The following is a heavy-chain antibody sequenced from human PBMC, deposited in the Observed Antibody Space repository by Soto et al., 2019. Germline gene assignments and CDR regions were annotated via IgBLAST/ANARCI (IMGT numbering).Heavy chain of an antibody. Sequence: ASVKVSCKASGYTFTDYYMHWVRQSPGQGLEWMGWISSYNGVTHYAQKFQGRVTMTRDTSINTAFMELSRLRSDDSAMYYCARDRVHGSGSYYPYWGLGTLVTVSS. V-gene: IGHV1-2*02. CDR2: ISSYNGVT. CDR3: ARDRVHGSGSYYPY. CDR1: GYTFTDYY. J-gene: IGHJ4*02. D-gene: IGHD3-10*01.